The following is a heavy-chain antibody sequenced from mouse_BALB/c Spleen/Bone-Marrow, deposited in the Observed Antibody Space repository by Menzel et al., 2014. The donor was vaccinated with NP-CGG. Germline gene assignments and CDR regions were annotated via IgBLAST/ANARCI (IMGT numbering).Heavy chain of an antibody. CDR3: SRNSNYSFDF. V-gene: IGHV5-9-4*01. Sequence: EVQGVESGGALVKPGGSLELSCAASGFTFSDYAMSWVRQSPEKRLEWVAEISNGGNYTYYPDTVTGRFTISRDNAKNTLYLEMSSLRSEDTAMYYCSRNSNYSFDFWGQGTTLTVSS. J-gene: IGHJ2*01. CDR1: GFTFSDYA. D-gene: IGHD2-5*01. CDR2: ISNGGNYT.